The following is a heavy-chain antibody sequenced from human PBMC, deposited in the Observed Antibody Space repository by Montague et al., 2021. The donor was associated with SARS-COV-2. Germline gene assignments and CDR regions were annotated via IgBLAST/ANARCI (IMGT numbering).Heavy chain of an antibody. Sequence: SRSLSLSASGLTVSNNYMSWFRQAPGKGLEWVSVIYTDGTTHYADSVKGRFTISRHNSKNTVYLQMNSLRPEDTAVYYCARGAPREWGQGSLVTVSS. CDR1: GLTVSNNY. V-gene: IGHV3-53*04. J-gene: IGHJ4*02. CDR3: ARGAPRE. CDR2: IYTDGTT.